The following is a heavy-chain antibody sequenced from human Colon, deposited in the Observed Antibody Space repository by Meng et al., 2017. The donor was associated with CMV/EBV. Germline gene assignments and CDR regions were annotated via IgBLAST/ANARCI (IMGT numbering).Heavy chain of an antibody. D-gene: IGHD4-23*01. J-gene: IGHJ6*02. V-gene: IGHV3-23*01. CDR1: GFTFNAYA. Sequence: GESLKISCGASGFTFNAYAMAWVRQVPGKGLQWVAAISSSSDRSYYPDSVKGRFTISRDNSKNTLYLQMNNLRAEDTALYYCAKDNSDDYGGESVPWYYNGLDAWGQGTTVTVSS. CDR2: ISSSSDRS. CDR3: AKDNSDDYGGESVPWYYNGLDA.